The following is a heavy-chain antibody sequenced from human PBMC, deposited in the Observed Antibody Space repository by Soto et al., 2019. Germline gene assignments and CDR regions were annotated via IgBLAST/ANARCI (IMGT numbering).Heavy chain of an antibody. D-gene: IGHD2-15*01. Sequence: GGSLRLSCTGSGFSFGDYAMSWFRQAPGQGLEWVGFIRSTGYGGTTYYAASVKGRFTISRDDSKSIAYLQMNSLKTEDTAVYSCTRGDVVVVAAPKDPADKYYYYMDVWGKGTAVTVSS. CDR1: GFSFGDYA. V-gene: IGHV3-49*03. J-gene: IGHJ6*03. CDR3: TRGDVVVVAAPKDPADKYYYYMDV. CDR2: IRSTGYGGTT.